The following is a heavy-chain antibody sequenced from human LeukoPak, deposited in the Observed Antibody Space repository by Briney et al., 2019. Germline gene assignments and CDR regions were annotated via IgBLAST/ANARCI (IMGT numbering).Heavy chain of an antibody. CDR3: ARGLWFGELSEQNWFDP. CDR2: IYYSGNT. J-gene: IGHJ5*02. CDR1: GGSNSRYY. D-gene: IGHD3-10*01. Sequence: PSDTLSLTCTVSGGSNSRYYWSWIRQPPGKGLEGVGYIYYSGNTNYNPSLKSRVTISVDTSKNQFSLKLSSVTAADTAVYYCARGLWFGELSEQNWFDPWGQGTLVTVSS. V-gene: IGHV4-59*07.